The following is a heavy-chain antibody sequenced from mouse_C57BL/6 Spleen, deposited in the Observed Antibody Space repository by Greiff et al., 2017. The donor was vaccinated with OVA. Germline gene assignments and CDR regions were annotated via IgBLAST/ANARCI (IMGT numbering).Heavy chain of an antibody. J-gene: IGHJ2*01. CDR3: SRCISSYDYFDY. V-gene: IGHV1-82*01. CDR1: GYAFSSSW. CDR2: IYPGDGDT. Sequence: VQLQQSGPELVKPGASVKISCKASGYAFSSSWMNWVKQRPGKGLEWIGRIYPGDGDTNYNGNFKGKATLTADKSSSTAYMQLSSLTSEDSAVYCCSRCISSYDYFDYWGQGTTLTVSS. D-gene: IGHD1-1*01.